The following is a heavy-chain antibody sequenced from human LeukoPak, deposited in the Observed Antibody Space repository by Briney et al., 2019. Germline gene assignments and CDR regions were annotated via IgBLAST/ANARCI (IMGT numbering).Heavy chain of an antibody. CDR3: GRGIQSFDP. V-gene: IGHV1-2*06. CDR1: GYTFTSYE. CDR2: IRPKNGDT. J-gene: IGHJ5*02. Sequence: ASVKVSCKASGYTFTSYEIYWVRQAPGQGLEWMGRIRPKNGDTNYAQKFQDRVTMTRDTSMSAAYMEISRLTYDDTAVYYCGRGIQSFDPWGQGTLVTVSS.